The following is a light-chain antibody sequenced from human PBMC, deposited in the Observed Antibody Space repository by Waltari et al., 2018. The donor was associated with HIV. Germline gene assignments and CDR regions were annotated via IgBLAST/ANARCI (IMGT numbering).Light chain of an antibody. J-gene: IGKJ1*01. Sequence: EVVLPQSPATLSLSPGDRGTPSYRASQNISNKHLAWYHQRPGQAPRLLIFGASTRATDTPDRFTGRGSGTDFALTISRLETEDFAVFYCHQYGNTPWTFGLGTKVEIK. CDR2: GAS. CDR3: HQYGNTPWT. V-gene: IGKV3-20*01. CDR1: QNISNKH.